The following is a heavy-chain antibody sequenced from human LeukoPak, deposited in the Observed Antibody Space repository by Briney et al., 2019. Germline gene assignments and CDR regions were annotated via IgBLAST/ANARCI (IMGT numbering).Heavy chain of an antibody. CDR3: ARGNLDIVATINHYYYYYMDV. Sequence: GATVKVSCKASGGTFSSYAISWVRQAPGQGLEWMGGIIPIFGTANYAQKFQVRVTITADESTSTAYMELSSLRSEDTAVYYCARGNLDIVATINHYYYYYMDVWGKGTTVTVSS. J-gene: IGHJ6*03. CDR1: GGTFSSYA. D-gene: IGHD5-12*01. V-gene: IGHV1-69*13. CDR2: IIPIFGTA.